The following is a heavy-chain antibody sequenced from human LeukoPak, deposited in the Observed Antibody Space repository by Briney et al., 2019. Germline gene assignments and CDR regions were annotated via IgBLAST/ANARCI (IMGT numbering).Heavy chain of an antibody. CDR1: GFTFSTHW. CDR3: ASSYGASRSYSAFDI. J-gene: IGHJ3*02. Sequence: GGSLRLSCAASGFTFSTHWMYWVRQAPGKELVWVSRISGDGSMTSYADSVKGRFTISRDNAKNTLYLQMNCLRADDTAVYSFASSYGASRSYSAFDIWGLGTMVTVSS. D-gene: IGHD3-10*01. CDR2: ISGDGSMT. V-gene: IGHV3-74*01.